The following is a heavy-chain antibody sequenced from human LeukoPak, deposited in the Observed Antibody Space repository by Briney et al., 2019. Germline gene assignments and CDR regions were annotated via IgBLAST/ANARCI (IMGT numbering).Heavy chain of an antibody. Sequence: KASETLSLTCTVSGGSISSYYWSWIRQPPGKGLEWIGYIYYSGSTNYNPSLKSRVTISVDTFKNQFSLKLSSVTAADTAVYYCARDIPINYDFWSGYYTGDAFDIWGQGTMVTVSS. J-gene: IGHJ3*02. D-gene: IGHD3-3*01. CDR1: GGSISSYY. V-gene: IGHV4-59*12. CDR2: IYYSGST. CDR3: ARDIPINYDFWSGYYTGDAFDI.